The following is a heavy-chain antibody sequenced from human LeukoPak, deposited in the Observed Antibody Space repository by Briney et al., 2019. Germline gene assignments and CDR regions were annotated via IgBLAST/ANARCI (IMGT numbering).Heavy chain of an antibody. D-gene: IGHD3-10*01. V-gene: IGHV1-2*02. CDR3: ARMYYYGSGTFNV. J-gene: IGHJ6*04. Sequence: ASVKVSCKASGYTFTGYYMHWVRQAPGQGLEWMGWINPNSGGTNYAQKFQGRVTMTRDTSISTAYMELSRLRSDDTAVYYCARMYYYGSGTFNVWGKGTTVTISS. CDR1: GYTFTGYY. CDR2: INPNSGGT.